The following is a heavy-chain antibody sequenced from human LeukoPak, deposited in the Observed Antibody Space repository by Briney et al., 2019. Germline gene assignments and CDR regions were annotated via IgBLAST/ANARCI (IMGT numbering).Heavy chain of an antibody. CDR3: ARDKYSSSPGNFDYGMDV. CDR1: GFTFSSYS. CDR2: ISSSSSYI. V-gene: IGHV3-21*01. Sequence: GGSLRLSCAASGFTFSSYSMNWVRQAPGKGLEWVSSISSSSSYIYYADSVKGRFTISRDNAKNSLYLQMNSLRAEDTAVYYCARDKYSSSPGNFDYGMDVWGQGTTVTVSS. D-gene: IGHD6-13*01. J-gene: IGHJ6*02.